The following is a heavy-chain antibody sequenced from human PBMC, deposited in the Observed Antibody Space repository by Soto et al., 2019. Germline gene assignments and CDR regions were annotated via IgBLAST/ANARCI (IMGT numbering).Heavy chain of an antibody. D-gene: IGHD6-19*01. Sequence: EVQLVESGGGLVQPGGSLRLSCAASGLIFSDYHMDWVRQAPGKGLEWVGRIRRKANSYTTEYAASVKGRFTISRDDSMHSLYLQMNSLKSEETAVYYCAMLGGWSGGSSGMDVWGQGTTFTVSS. J-gene: IGHJ6*02. CDR1: GLIFSDYH. V-gene: IGHV3-72*01. CDR3: AMLGGWSGGSSGMDV. CDR2: IRRKANSYTT.